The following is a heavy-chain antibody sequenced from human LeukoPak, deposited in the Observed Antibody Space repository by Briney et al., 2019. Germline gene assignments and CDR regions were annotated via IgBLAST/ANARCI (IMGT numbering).Heavy chain of an antibody. CDR1: GFTFSDYV. J-gene: IGHJ4*02. CDR2: ISDDGSNK. Sequence: RGSLRLSCAASGFTFSDYVMHWVRQAPGKGLEWVAVISDDGSNKFYADPVKGRFTISRDNSKNTLNLQMNSLRPDDTAVYYCAIGHTSGWHQFEYWGQGTLVTVSS. V-gene: IGHV3-30*03. CDR3: AIGHTSGWHQFEY. D-gene: IGHD6-19*01.